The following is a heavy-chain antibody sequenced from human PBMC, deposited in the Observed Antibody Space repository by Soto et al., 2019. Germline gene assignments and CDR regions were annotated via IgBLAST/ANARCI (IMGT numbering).Heavy chain of an antibody. J-gene: IGHJ4*02. CDR2: MYPGDSDT. D-gene: IGHD2-21*01. CDR3: ARQGRTSASSDF. CDR1: GYDFNTNW. Sequence: GESLKISCRGSGYDFNTNWFGWVRQLPGRGLEWVGIMYPGDSDTRYNPSLQGHVTLSVDVTVSTAYLQWSSLKTSDSGMYYCARQGRTSASSDFWGQGTLVTVSS. V-gene: IGHV5-51*01.